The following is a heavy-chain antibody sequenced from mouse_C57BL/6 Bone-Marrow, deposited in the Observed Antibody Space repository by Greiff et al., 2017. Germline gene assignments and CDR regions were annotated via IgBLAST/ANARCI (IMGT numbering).Heavy chain of an antibody. V-gene: IGHV1-81*01. CDR1: GYTFTSYG. J-gene: IGHJ3*01. CDR3: ARWSPVLY. CDR2: IYPRCGNT. Sequence: VQLQQSGAELARPGASVKLSCKASGYTFTSYGLSWVKQRTGQGLEWIGEIYPRCGNTYYTEKLKGKATLTADKSSSTAYMELRSLTYEDSAVYFCARWSPVLYWGQGTLVTVSA.